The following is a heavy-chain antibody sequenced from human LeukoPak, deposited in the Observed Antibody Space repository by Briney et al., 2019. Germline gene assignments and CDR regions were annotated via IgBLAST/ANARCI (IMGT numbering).Heavy chain of an antibody. CDR1: GYSFNTYY. J-gene: IGHJ4*02. Sequence: ASVKVSCKASGYSFNTYYMNWVRQAPGQGLEWLGWMNPNSGNTGYAQKFQGRVTMTRNTSISTAYMELSSLRSEDTAVYYCARDLWGSADYWGQGTMVTVSS. D-gene: IGHD7-27*01. CDR3: ARDLWGSADY. CDR2: MNPNSGNT. V-gene: IGHV1-8*02.